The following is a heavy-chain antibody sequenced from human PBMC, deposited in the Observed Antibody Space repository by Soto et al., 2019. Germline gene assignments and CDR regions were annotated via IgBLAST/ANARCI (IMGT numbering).Heavy chain of an antibody. CDR2: ISLSGDNT. D-gene: IGHD6-6*01. CDR3: AKDLGSSPPGDF. Sequence: VQVLESGGGLVQPGGSLRLSCAASGFTFSTYAMGWVRQAPGKGLEWVASISLSGDNTYYPDSVRGRFTISRDISKNTLYLQMNSLRAEDTALYYCAKDLGSSPPGDFWGQGTLVTVSS. V-gene: IGHV3-23*01. CDR1: GFTFSTYA. J-gene: IGHJ4*02.